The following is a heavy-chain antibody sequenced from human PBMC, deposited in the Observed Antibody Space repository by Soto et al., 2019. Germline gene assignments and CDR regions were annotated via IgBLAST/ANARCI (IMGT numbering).Heavy chain of an antibody. CDR3: ARSGSRVLWFGELLSGVNWFDP. CDR2: IIPIFGTA. D-gene: IGHD3-10*01. CDR1: GGTFSSYA. Sequence: SVKVSCKASGGTFSSYAISWVRQAPGQGLEWMGGIIPIFGTANYAQKFQGRVTITADESTSTAYMELSSLRSEDTAVYYCARSGSRVLWFGELLSGVNWFDPWGQGTLVTVAS. V-gene: IGHV1-69*13. J-gene: IGHJ5*02.